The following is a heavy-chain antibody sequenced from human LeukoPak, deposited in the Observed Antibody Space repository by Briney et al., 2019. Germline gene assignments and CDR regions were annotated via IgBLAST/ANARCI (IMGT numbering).Heavy chain of an antibody. CDR3: ARVYSSSSVAFDI. CDR1: GFTFSSYT. CDR2: ISSSSSYI. V-gene: IGHV3-21*01. J-gene: IGHJ3*02. Sequence: GGSLRLSCAASGFTFSSYTMNWVRLAPGKGLEWVSSISSSSSYIYYADSVKGRFTISRDNAKNSLYLQMNSLRAEDTAVYYRARVYSSSSVAFDIWGQGTMVTVSS. D-gene: IGHD6-6*01.